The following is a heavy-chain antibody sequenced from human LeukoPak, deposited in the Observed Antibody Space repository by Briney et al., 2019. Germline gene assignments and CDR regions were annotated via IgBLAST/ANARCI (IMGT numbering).Heavy chain of an antibody. CDR3: ARGLVALDY. CDR1: GFTFSSYG. J-gene: IGHJ4*02. Sequence: GGSLRLSCAASGFTFSSYGLHRVRQAPGKGLEWVAVIWYDGSNKYYADSVKGRFTISRDNSKNTLYLKMNSLRAEDTAVYYCARGLVALDYWGQGTLVTVSS. CDR2: IWYDGSNK. V-gene: IGHV3-33*01. D-gene: IGHD5-12*01.